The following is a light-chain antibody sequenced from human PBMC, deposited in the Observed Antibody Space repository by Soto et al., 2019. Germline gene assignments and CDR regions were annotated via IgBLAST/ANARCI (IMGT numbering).Light chain of an antibody. CDR3: QQSYSTPYT. J-gene: IGKJ2*01. Sequence: DIQMTHSPSSLSASVGDRVTITCRASQSISSYLNWYQQKPGKAPKLLIYAASSLQSGVPSRFSGSGSGTDFTLTISSLQPEDFAPYYCQQSYSTPYTFGQGTKLEIK. CDR2: AAS. V-gene: IGKV1-39*01. CDR1: QSISSY.